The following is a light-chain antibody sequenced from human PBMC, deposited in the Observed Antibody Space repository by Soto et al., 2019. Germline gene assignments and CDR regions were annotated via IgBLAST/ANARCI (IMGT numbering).Light chain of an antibody. CDR2: GAS. CDR3: QQRSNWIT. Sequence: EIVMTQCPATLSVSPGERATLSCRASQSVSSNLAWYQQKPGQAPRLLIYGASTRATGIPARFSGSGSGTDFTLTISSLEPEDFAVYYCQQRSNWITFGQGTRLEIK. CDR1: QSVSSN. V-gene: IGKV3-11*01. J-gene: IGKJ5*01.